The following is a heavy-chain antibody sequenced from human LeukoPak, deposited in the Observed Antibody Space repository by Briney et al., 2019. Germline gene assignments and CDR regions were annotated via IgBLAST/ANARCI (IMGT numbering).Heavy chain of an antibody. J-gene: IGHJ4*02. V-gene: IGHV1-18*01. CDR3: ARGSKWEHLDY. CDR2: ISAYNGNT. CDR1: GYSFSSYG. Sequence: ASVKVSCKASGYSFSSYGISWVRQAPGQGLEWVGWISAYNGNTNYAQKLQGRVTMTTDTSTNTAYMELRSLRSDDPAVYYCARGSKWEHLDYWGQGTLVTVSS. D-gene: IGHD1-26*01.